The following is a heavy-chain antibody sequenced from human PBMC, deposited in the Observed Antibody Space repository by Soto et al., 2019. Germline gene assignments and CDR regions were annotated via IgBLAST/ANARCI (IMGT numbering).Heavy chain of an antibody. D-gene: IGHD3-10*01. CDR1: GFTVSSNY. Sequence: GGSLRLSCAASGFTVSSNYMSWVRQAPGKGLEWVSVIYSGGSTYYADSVKGRFTISRDNSKNTLYLQMNSLRAEDTAVYYCARDRAYYYGSGSLPGPFDYWGQGTLVTVSS. V-gene: IGHV3-66*01. J-gene: IGHJ4*02. CDR3: ARDRAYYYGSGSLPGPFDY. CDR2: IYSGGST.